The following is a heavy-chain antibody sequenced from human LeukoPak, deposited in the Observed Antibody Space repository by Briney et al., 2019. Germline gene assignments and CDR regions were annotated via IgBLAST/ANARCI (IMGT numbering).Heavy chain of an antibody. CDR3: ATGNDYSNSFDY. J-gene: IGHJ4*02. CDR1: GGSISGGGYS. Sequence: SQTLSLTCAVSGGSISGGGYSWSWIRQPPGKGLEWIGYIYHSGSTYYNPSLKSRVTISVDRSKNQFSLKLSSVTAADTAVYYCATGNDYSNSFDYWGQGTLVTVSS. D-gene: IGHD4-11*01. V-gene: IGHV4-30-2*01. CDR2: IYHSGST.